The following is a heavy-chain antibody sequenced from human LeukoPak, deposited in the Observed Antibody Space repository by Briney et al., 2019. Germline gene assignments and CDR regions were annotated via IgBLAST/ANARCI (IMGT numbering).Heavy chain of an antibody. D-gene: IGHD3-10*01. J-gene: IGHJ6*03. CDR2: IYYSGSS. CDR1: GGSIGSSSSY. V-gene: IGHV4-39*07. CDR3: ARGITMVRGPAGPRNYYYYMDV. Sequence: SETLSLTCSVSGGSIGSSSSYWGWIRQPPGKGLEWIGSIYYSGSSFDNPALKSRVTISVDTSKNQFSLKLSSVTAADRAVYYCARGITMVRGPAGPRNYYYYMDVWGKGTTVTISS.